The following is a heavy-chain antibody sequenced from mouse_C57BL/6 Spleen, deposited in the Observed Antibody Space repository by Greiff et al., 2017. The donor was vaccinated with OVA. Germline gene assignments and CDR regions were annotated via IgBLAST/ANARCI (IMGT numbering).Heavy chain of an antibody. J-gene: IGHJ4*01. Sequence: QVQLQQSGAELARPGASVKLSCKASGYTFTSYGISWVKQRTGQGLEWIGEINPRSGNTYYNEKFKGKATLTADKSSSTAYMELRSLTSEDSAVYFCASRDPYAMDYWGQGTSVTVSS. D-gene: IGHD3-3*01. V-gene: IGHV1-81*01. CDR2: INPRSGNT. CDR1: GYTFTSYG. CDR3: ASRDPYAMDY.